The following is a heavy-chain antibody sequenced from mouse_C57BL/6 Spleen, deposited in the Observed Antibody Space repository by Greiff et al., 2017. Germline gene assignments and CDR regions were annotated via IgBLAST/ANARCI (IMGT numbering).Heavy chain of an antibody. CDR2: ILPGSGST. V-gene: IGHV1-9*01. CDR1: GYTFTGYW. Sequence: QVQLQQSGAELMKPGASVKLSCKATGYTFTGYWIEWVKQRPGHGLEWIGEILPGSGSTNYNEKFTGKATLTADTSSNTAYMQLSSLTTEDSAIYYCARYISNYYAMDYWGQGTSVTVSS. D-gene: IGHD2-5*01. CDR3: ARYISNYYAMDY. J-gene: IGHJ4*01.